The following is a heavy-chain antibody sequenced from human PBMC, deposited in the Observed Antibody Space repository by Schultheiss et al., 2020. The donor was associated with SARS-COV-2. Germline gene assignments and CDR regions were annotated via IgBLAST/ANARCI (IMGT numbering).Heavy chain of an antibody. Sequence: SETLSLTCSVSGTSITGFFWTWIRQPPGKGLEPIGNIYFTGITKYNPSLKSRVTISIDTSKNQFSLKLGSVTAADTAVYFCARATRVESLFSVRGDSFDFWGRGALVTVSS. CDR2: IYFTGIT. CDR1: GTSITGFF. V-gene: IGHV4-59*01. J-gene: IGHJ4*02. D-gene: IGHD3-16*01. CDR3: ARATRVESLFSVRGDSFDF.